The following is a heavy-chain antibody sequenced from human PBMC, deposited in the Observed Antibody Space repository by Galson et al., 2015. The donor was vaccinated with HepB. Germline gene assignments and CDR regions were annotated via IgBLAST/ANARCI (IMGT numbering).Heavy chain of an antibody. CDR3: ARGYGNYWYSDL. CDR1: GYTFTGYY. V-gene: IGHV1-2*06. J-gene: IGHJ2*01. D-gene: IGHD5-18*01. CDR2: INPNSGGT. Sequence: SVKVSCKASGYTFTGYYMHWVRQAPGQGLEWMGRINPNSGGTNYAQKFQGGVTMTRDTSISTAYMELSRLRSDDTAVYYCARGYGNYWYSDLWGRGTLVTVSS.